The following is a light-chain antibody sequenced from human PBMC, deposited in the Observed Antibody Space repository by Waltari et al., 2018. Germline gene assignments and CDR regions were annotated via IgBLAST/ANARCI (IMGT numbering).Light chain of an antibody. J-gene: IGKJ1*01. CDR1: QSVNIY. Sequence: IVLTQSPGTLSLSPGETATLSCRASQSVNIYLAWYQQKPGQAPRLLIYHTSTRAADIPDRFSGSGSGTDFSLTISRLEPEDFAVYYCQHYLRLPATFGQGTTVEI. CDR3: QHYLRLPAT. V-gene: IGKV3-20*01. CDR2: HTS.